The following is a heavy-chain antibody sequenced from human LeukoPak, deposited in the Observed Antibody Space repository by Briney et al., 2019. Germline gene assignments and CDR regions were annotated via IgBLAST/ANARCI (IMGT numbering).Heavy chain of an antibody. CDR1: GFTFDDYA. V-gene: IGHV3-9*01. J-gene: IGHJ4*02. CDR3: AKDIRSSDYDILTGYY. Sequence: GGSLRLSCAASGFTFDDYAMHWVRQAPGKGLEWVSGIGWNSGSIGYADSVKGRFAISRDNAKNSLYLQMNSLRAEDTALYYCAKDIRSSDYDILTGYYWGQGTLVTVSS. D-gene: IGHD3-9*01. CDR2: IGWNSGSI.